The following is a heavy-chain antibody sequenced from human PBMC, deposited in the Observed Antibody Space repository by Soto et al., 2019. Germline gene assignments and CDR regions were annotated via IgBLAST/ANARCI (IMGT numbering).Heavy chain of an antibody. J-gene: IGHJ3*02. D-gene: IGHD3-3*01. CDR2: IYSGGST. Sequence: EVQLVESGGGLVQPGGSLRLSCAASGFTVSSGYVSWVRQAPGKGLEWVSVIYSGGSTYYADSVKGRFTISRHNSKNTLYLQMNSLRAEDTAVYYCASGWRVDAFDIWGQGTMVTVSS. CDR1: GFTVSSGY. CDR3: ASGWRVDAFDI. V-gene: IGHV3-53*04.